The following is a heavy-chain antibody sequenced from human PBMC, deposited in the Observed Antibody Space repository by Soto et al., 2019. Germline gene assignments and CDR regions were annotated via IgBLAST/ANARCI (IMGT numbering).Heavy chain of an antibody. CDR1: GFIFSNYD. V-gene: IGHV3-23*01. J-gene: IGHJ6*02. D-gene: IGHD4-4*01. CDR2: IGTSGGGT. CDR3: VRHAKLTSVTANVGYYYGLDI. Sequence: EVQLLESGGGLVQPGGSLRLSCAASGFIFSNYDMSWVRLAPGKGLEWVSVIGTSGGGTYYADSVKGRFTISRDNSKNTVYLQRSSLRVEDTALYMCVRHAKLTSVTANVGYYYGLDIWGPGTTVTISS.